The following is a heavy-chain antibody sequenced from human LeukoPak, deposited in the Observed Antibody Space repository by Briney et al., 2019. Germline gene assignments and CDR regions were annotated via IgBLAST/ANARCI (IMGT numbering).Heavy chain of an antibody. J-gene: IGHJ4*02. V-gene: IGHV4-4*09. CDR3: ARHDVTGSPENYFDY. CDR1: GGSISSYY. Sequence: SETLSLTCTVSGGSISSYYWSWIRQPPGKGLEWIGYIYTSGSTNYNPSLKGRVTISVDTSKNQFSLKLSSVTAADTAVYYCARHDVTGSPENYFDYRGQGTLVTVSS. D-gene: IGHD1-1*01. CDR2: IYTSGST.